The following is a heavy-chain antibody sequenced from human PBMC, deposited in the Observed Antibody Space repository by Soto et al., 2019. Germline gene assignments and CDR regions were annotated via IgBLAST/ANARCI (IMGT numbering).Heavy chain of an antibody. Sequence: ASVKVSCKASGYAFRNYGISWVRQAPGQGLEWMGWISPFNGNIKYGHKFQGRVTMTTDTSTSIAYMELTSQRSDDTAVYFCAKEEDSQALDVWGQGTLVTVS. CDR3: AKEEDSQALDV. CDR1: GYAFRNYG. J-gene: IGHJ4*02. CDR2: ISPFNGNI. V-gene: IGHV1-18*01.